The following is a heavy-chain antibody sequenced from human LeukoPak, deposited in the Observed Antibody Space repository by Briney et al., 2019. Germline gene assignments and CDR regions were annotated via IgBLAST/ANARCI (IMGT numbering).Heavy chain of an antibody. J-gene: IGHJ4*02. CDR1: GGSFSGYY. CDR2: INHSGST. D-gene: IGHD3-22*01. CDR3: ARDDSSGYQD. Sequence: PSETLSLTCAVYGGSFSGYYWSWIRQPPGKGLEWIGEINHSGSTNYNPSLKSRVTISEDTSKNQFSLKLSSVTAADTAVYYCARDDSSGYQDWGQGTLVTVSS. V-gene: IGHV4-34*01.